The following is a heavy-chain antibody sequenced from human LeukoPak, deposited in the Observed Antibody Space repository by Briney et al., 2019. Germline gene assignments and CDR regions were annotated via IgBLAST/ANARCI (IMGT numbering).Heavy chain of an antibody. CDR3: ARGSGGPRYFDWLLSY. D-gene: IGHD3-9*01. CDR2: IIPIFSTA. Sequence: SVKVSCKASGGTFSSYAISWVRQAPGQGLEWMGGIIPIFSTANYAQKFQGRVAITADESTSTAYMELSSLRSEDTAVYYCARGSGGPRYFDWLLSYWGQGTLVTVSS. J-gene: IGHJ4*02. CDR1: GGTFSSYA. V-gene: IGHV1-69*13.